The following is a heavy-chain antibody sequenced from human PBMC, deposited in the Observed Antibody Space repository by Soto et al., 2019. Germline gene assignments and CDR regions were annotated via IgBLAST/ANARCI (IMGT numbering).Heavy chain of an antibody. CDR1: GGSISSGDYY. D-gene: IGHD3-22*01. V-gene: IGHV4-30-4*01. J-gene: IGHJ3*02. CDR3: ASSAMIGDNEDAFDI. CDR2: IYYSGST. Sequence: SETLSLTCTVSGGSISSGDYYWSWIRQPPGKGLEWIGYIYYSGSTYYNPSLKSRVTISVDTSKNQFSLKLSSVTAADTAVYYCASSAMIGDNEDAFDIWGQGTMVTVSS.